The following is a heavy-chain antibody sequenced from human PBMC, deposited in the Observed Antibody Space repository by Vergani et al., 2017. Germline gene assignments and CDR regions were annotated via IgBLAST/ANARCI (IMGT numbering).Heavy chain of an antibody. CDR3: ARDSPHYYGSGSYYTLDY. D-gene: IGHD3-10*01. CDR1: GGSISSYY. Sequence: QVQLQESGPGLVKPSETLSLTCTVSGGSISSYYWSWIRQPPGKGLEWVGYIYYSGSTNYNPSLKSRVTISVDTSKNQFSLKLSSVTAADTAVYYCARDSPHYYGSGSYYTLDYWGQGTLVTVSS. J-gene: IGHJ4*02. CDR2: IYYSGST. V-gene: IGHV4-59*01.